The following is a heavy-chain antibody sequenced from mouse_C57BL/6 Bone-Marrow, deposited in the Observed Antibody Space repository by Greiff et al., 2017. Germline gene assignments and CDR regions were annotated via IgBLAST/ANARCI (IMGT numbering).Heavy chain of an antibody. D-gene: IGHD2-4*01. V-gene: IGHV5-9-1*02. Sequence: EVKLVESGEGLVKPGGSLKLSCAASGFTFSSYAMSWVRQTPEKRLEWVAYISSCGDYIYYDDTVKGRFTISRDNSRNTLYLQMSSLKSEDTALYYCTRIDYEYDACDFDGWGTGTTVTVSS. CDR3: TRIDYEYDACDFDG. CDR1: GFTFSSYA. J-gene: IGHJ1*03. CDR2: ISSCGDYI.